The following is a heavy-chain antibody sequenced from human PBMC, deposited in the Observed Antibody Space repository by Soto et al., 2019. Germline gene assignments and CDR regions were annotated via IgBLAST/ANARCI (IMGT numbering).Heavy chain of an antibody. CDR1: RDSVSSKSAA. J-gene: IGHJ5*01. V-gene: IGHV6-1*01. Sequence: SQTLLLPSAISRDSVSSKSAAWNWIRQSPSRVLEWLGRTYYRSKWYNDYAVSVKSRLTINPDTSKNQFSLQLNAVTPKGRGVYYCARSKVSGRPRNFDSWGEGTLVTV. CDR3: ARSKVSGRPRNFDS. CDR2: TYYRSKWYN. D-gene: IGHD1-26*01.